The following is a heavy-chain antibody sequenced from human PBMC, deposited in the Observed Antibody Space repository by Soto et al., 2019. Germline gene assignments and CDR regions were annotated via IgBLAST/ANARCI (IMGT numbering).Heavy chain of an antibody. J-gene: IGHJ4*02. D-gene: IGHD3-22*01. V-gene: IGHV6-1*01. CDR3: ARVDFSRARSGYYE. Sequence: SQTLSLTCAISGDSFSSNSAAWNWIRQSPSRGLEWLGRTYYRSKWYNDYAVSVNSRITINPDTSKNQFALQLNSVTTEETAVYYCARVDFSRARSGYYEWGQGTLVTVSS. CDR2: TYYRSKWYN. CDR1: GDSFSSNSAA.